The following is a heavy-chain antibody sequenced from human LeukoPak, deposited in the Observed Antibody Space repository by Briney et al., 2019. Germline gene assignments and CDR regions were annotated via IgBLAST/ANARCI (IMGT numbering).Heavy chain of an antibody. Sequence: GXSLRLSCAASGFTFSSYSMNWVRQAPGKGLEWVSSISSSSSYIYYADSVKGRFTISRDNAKNSLYLQMNSLRAEDTAVYYCAREPKRAAMVRGVIDYWGQGTLVTVSS. V-gene: IGHV3-21*01. J-gene: IGHJ4*02. D-gene: IGHD3-10*01. CDR2: ISSSSSYI. CDR1: GFTFSSYS. CDR3: AREPKRAAMVRGVIDY.